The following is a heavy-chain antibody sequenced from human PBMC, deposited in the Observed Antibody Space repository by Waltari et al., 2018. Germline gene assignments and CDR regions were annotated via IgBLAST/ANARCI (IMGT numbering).Heavy chain of an antibody. V-gene: IGHV1-69*10. CDR3: AREGLVVPAASNWFDP. CDR1: GGTFSSYA. D-gene: IGHD2-2*01. CDR2: IIPILGIA. Sequence: QVQLVQSGAEVKKPGSSVKVSCKASGGTFSSYAIRWVRQAPGQGLEWMGGIIPILGIANYAQKFQGRVTITADKSTSTAYMELSSLRSEDTAVYYCAREGLVVPAASNWFDPWGQGTLVTVSS. J-gene: IGHJ5*02.